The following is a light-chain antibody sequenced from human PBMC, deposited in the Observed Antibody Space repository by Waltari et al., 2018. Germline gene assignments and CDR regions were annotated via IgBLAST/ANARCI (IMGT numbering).Light chain of an antibody. CDR1: SSYVGGYNF. V-gene: IGLV2-23*02. J-gene: IGLJ2*01. Sequence: QSALIQPASVSGSPGQSITISCPGTSSYVGGYNFVSWYQHHPGRAPKLMIYDVNKRPSGVSHRFSGSKSGDTASLTISGLLTEDEADYYCSSYAGSSIPVVFGGGTKLTVL. CDR2: DVN. CDR3: SSYAGSSIPVV.